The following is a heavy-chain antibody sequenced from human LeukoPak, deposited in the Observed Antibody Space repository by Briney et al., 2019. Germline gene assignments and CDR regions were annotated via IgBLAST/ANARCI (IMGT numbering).Heavy chain of an antibody. CDR1: GYTFTGYY. CDR3: AKTLYIAAAPGGLDY. Sequence: ASVKVSCKVSGYTFTGYYMHWVRQAPGQGLEWMGWINTNSGGTNYAQKFQGRVTMTRDTSISTVYMELSSLRSDDTAVYYCAKTLYIAAAPGGLDYWGQGTLVTVS. J-gene: IGHJ4*02. D-gene: IGHD6-13*01. V-gene: IGHV1-2*02. CDR2: INTNSGGT.